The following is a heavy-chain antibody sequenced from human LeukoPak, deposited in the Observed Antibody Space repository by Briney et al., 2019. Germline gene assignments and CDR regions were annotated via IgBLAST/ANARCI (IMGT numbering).Heavy chain of an antibody. CDR3: ATMTTVTMDDAFDI. Sequence: PGRSLRLSCAASGFIFSSYGMHWVRQAPGKGLEWVALIWYDGSKKDYADSVKGRFTISRDDSKNTLNLQMNRLRAEDTAVYYCATMTTVTMDDAFDIWGQGTMVTVSS. D-gene: IGHD4-17*01. V-gene: IGHV3-33*01. J-gene: IGHJ3*02. CDR1: GFIFSSYG. CDR2: IWYDGSKK.